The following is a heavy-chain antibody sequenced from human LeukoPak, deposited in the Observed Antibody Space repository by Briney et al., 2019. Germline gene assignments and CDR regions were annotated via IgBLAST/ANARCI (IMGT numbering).Heavy chain of an antibody. Sequence: ASVKVSYKASGYTFTSYDINWVRQATGQGRDGMGWMNPYSGNTGYAQKFQARITMNRNTYISTAYMELSSLTSEDTAVYYCARIAAAGNRGLNYWGQGTLVTVSS. CDR1: GYTFTSYD. D-gene: IGHD6-13*01. V-gene: IGHV1-8*01. CDR2: MNPYSGNT. J-gene: IGHJ4*02. CDR3: ARIAAAGNRGLNY.